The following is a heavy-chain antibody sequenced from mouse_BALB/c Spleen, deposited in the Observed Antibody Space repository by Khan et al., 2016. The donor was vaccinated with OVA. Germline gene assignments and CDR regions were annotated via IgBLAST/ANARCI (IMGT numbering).Heavy chain of an antibody. D-gene: IGHD1-1*01. CDR2: TNPTNGRT. CDR1: GYTFTSYW. J-gene: IGHJ2*01. Sequence: QVQLQQSGAELVKAGASVKMSCKASGYTFTSYWMHWVKQRLGQGLEWFAETNPTNGRTYYNEKFKSKATLPVDKSSSTAYMLLSGPTFEDSAVYYCARIKEIVATYFDYWGQGTTLTVSS. V-gene: IGHV1S81*02. CDR3: ARIKEIVATYFDY.